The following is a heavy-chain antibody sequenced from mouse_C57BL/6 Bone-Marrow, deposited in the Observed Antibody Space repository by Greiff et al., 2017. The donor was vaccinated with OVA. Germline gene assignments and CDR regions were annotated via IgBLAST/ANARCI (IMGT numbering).Heavy chain of an antibody. CDR3: ARYKGSVAVDYFDY. CDR1: GFTFTNYY. J-gene: IGHJ2*01. D-gene: IGHD1-1*01. CDR2: IRNKPNGSTT. Sequence: EVKLMESGGGLVQPGDSLSLSCAASGFTFTNYYMSWVRQPPGKALEWLAFIRNKPNGSTTEYSASVKGRFTISRDNSQSILYHQMNALRAEDSATYYCARYKGSVAVDYFDYWGQGTALTVSS. V-gene: IGHV7-3*01.